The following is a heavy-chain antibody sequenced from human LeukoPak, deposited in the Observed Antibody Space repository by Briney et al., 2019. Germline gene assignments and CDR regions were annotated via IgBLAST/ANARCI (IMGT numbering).Heavy chain of an antibody. J-gene: IGHJ4*02. CDR2: ISAYNGNT. CDR3: ARDLRYSSSPRIHYFDY. V-gene: IGHV1-18*01. CDR1: GYTFTSYG. D-gene: IGHD6-6*01. Sequence: ASVKASCKASGYTFTSYGISWVRQAPGQGLEWMGWISAYNGNTNYAQKLQGRVTMTTDTSTSTAYMELRSLRSDDTAVYYCARDLRYSSSPRIHYFDYWGQGTLVTVSS.